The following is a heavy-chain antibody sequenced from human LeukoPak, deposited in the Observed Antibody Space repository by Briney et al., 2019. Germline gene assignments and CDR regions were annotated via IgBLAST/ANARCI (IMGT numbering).Heavy chain of an antibody. V-gene: IGHV3-23*01. D-gene: IGHD2-15*01. J-gene: IGHJ6*03. CDR3: AKDTTAWWYHRAYMDV. CDR2: ISGSGDTT. CDR1: GFTFSSYA. Sequence: GGSLRLSCAASGFTFSSYAMSWVRQAPGGGLEWVSAISGSGDTTYHADSVKGRFTISRDNSENRLSLQMDSLRAADTAVYFCAKDTTAWWYHRAYMDVWGKGTTVTVSS.